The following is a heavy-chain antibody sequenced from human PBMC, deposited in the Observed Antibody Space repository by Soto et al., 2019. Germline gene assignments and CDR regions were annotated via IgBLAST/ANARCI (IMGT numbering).Heavy chain of an antibody. CDR1: GFSLTTREVG. CDR3: AHCTLHDYGDYDPGTSHVFDS. V-gene: IGHV2-5*02. J-gene: IGHJ4*02. Sequence: GSGPTLVNPTQTLTLTCSFSGFSLTTREVGVGWIRQPPGKALEWLALIYGDNDKRYSPSLETRLTITKDTSKNQVVLTMTNMDPVDTATYYCAHCTLHDYGDYDPGTSHVFDSWGQGTLVTVSS. CDR2: IYGDNDK. D-gene: IGHD4-17*01.